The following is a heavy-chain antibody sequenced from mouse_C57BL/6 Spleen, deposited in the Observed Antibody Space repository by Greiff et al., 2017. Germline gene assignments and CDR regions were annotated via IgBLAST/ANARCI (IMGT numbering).Heavy chain of an antibody. J-gene: IGHJ3*01. Sequence: EVQLVESGGDLVKPGGSLKLSCAASGFTFSSYGMSWVRQTPDKRLEWVATISTGGSYTYYPDSVKGRFTIARDNAKNTLYLQMSSLKAGDTAMYYCARHGAWFAYWGQGTLVTVSA. CDR1: GFTFSSYG. CDR2: ISTGGSYT. CDR3: ARHGAWFAY. V-gene: IGHV5-6*01.